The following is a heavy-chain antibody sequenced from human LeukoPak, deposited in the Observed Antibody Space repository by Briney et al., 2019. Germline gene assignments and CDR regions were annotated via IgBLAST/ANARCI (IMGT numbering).Heavy chain of an antibody. J-gene: IGHJ4*02. CDR3: ARVLYSSSWYPNFDY. D-gene: IGHD6-13*01. Sequence: PSETLSLTCTVSGGSISSYYWSWIRQPPGKGLEWIGYIYYSGSTNYNPSLKSRVTISVDTSKNQFSLKLSSVTAADTAVYYCARVLYSSSWYPNFDYWGQGTLVTVSS. CDR1: GGSISSYY. CDR2: IYYSGST. V-gene: IGHV4-59*12.